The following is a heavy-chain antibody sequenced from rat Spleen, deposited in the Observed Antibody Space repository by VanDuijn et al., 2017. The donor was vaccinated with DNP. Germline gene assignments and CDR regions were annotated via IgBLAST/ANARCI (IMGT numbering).Heavy chain of an antibody. CDR1: GFTFSDYY. Sequence: EVQLVESGGGLVQPGRSLKLSCAASGFTFSDYYMAWVRQAPTKGLEWVATISYDGSSTYYRDSVKGRFTISRDNAKSTLYLQMDSLRSEDTATYYCARHGPFDFWGPGTMVTVSS. CDR3: ARHGPFDF. CDR2: ISYDGSST. V-gene: IGHV5-7*01. J-gene: IGHJ1*01.